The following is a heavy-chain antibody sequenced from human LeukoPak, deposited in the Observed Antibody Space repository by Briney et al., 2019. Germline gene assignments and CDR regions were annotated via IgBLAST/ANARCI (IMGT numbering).Heavy chain of an antibody. V-gene: IGHV4-61*02. CDR2: IYTSGST. D-gene: IGHD3-10*01. CDR3: ATYPYGSVPDAFDI. Sequence: SETLSLTCTVSGGSISSGSYYWSWIRQPAGKGLEWIGRIYTSGSTNYNPSLKSRVTISVDTSKNQFSLKLSSVTAADTAVYYCATYPYGSVPDAFDIWGQGTMVTVSS. CDR1: GGSISSGSYY. J-gene: IGHJ3*02.